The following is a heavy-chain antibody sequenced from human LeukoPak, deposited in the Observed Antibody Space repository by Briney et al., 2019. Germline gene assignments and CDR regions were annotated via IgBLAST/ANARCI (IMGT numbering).Heavy chain of an antibody. D-gene: IGHD3-22*01. CDR1: GGSISSYY. J-gene: IGHJ2*01. V-gene: IGHV4-59*08. CDR2: IYYSGSA. CDR3: ARKGPGIDYYDSSGHWYFDL. Sequence: SETLSLTCTVSGGSISSYYWSWIRQPPGKGLEWIGYIYYSGSANYNPSLKSRVTISVDPSKNQFSLKLSSVTAADTAVYYCARKGPGIDYYDSSGHWYFDLWGRGTLVTVSS.